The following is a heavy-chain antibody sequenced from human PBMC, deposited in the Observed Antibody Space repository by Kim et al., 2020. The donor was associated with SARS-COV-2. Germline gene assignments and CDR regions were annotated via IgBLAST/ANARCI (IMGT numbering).Heavy chain of an antibody. Sequence: GTPQYNPSLKSLVTISVDTSKTQFSPDLTSVTAADTAVYYCAGSYYYMDVWGKGTTVTVSS. CDR2: GTP. V-gene: IGHV4-39*01. J-gene: IGHJ6*03. CDR3: AGSYYYMDV.